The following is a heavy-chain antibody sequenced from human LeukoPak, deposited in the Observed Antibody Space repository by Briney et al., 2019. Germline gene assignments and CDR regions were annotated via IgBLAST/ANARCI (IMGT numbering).Heavy chain of an antibody. V-gene: IGHV3-11*01. J-gene: IGHJ6*02. Sequence: PGGSLRLSCAASGFTLSDYYMSWIRQAPGKGLEWVSYISSSGSTIYYADSVKGRFTISRDNAKNSLYLQMNSLRAEDTAVYYCARDGYYDFVYGMDVWGQGTTVTVSS. CDR2: ISSSGSTI. D-gene: IGHD3-3*01. CDR3: ARDGYYDFVYGMDV. CDR1: GFTLSDYY.